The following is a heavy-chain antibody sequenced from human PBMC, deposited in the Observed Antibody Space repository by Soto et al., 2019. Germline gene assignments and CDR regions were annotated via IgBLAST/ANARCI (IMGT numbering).Heavy chain of an antibody. D-gene: IGHD3-16*02. Sequence: LSLTCTVSGGSISSSSYYWGWIRQPPGKGLEWIGSIYYSGSTYYNPSLKSRVTISVDTSKNQFSLKLSSVTAADTAVYYCARQKQDYDYVWGSYRYNYFDYWGQGTLVTVSS. CDR2: IYYSGST. CDR1: GGSISSSSYY. J-gene: IGHJ4*02. V-gene: IGHV4-39*01. CDR3: ARQKQDYDYVWGSYRYNYFDY.